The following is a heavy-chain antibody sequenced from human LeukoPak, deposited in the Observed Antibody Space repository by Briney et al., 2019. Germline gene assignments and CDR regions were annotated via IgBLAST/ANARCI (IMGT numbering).Heavy chain of an antibody. V-gene: IGHV3-23*01. Sequence: GGSLRLSCAASGFTFSSYAMNWVRQAPGKGLEWVSVISGSGGSTYYADSVKGRFTISRDNSKKTLYLQMNSLRAEDTAVYYCAKAWDSGGYYWLYLDYGAREPWSPSPQ. J-gene: IGHJ4*02. CDR2: ISGSGGST. CDR1: GFTFSSYA. D-gene: IGHD3-22*01. CDR3: AKAWDSGGYYWLYLDY.